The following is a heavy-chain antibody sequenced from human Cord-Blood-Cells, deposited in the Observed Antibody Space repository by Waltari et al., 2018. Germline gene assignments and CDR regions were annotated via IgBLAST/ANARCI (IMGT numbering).Heavy chain of an antibody. D-gene: IGHD2-8*02. Sequence: QVQLVQSGAEVKKPGSSVKVSCKASGGTFSSYAISWVRQAPGQGLEWMGGIIPIFGTANYAQKFQGRVTITADKATSTAYMELSSLRSEDTAVYYCARDLVDSTNVGGSFDYWGQGTLVTVSS. CDR2: IIPIFGTA. J-gene: IGHJ4*02. CDR1: GGTFSSYA. CDR3: ARDLVDSTNVGGSFDY. V-gene: IGHV1-69*06.